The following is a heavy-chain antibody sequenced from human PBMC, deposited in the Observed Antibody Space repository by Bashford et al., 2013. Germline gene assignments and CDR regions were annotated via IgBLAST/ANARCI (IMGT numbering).Heavy chain of an antibody. CDR1: GFTFSSYS. Sequence: GGSLRLSCAASGFTFSSYSMNWVRQAPGKGLEWVSSISSSSSYIYYADSVKGRFTISRDNAKNSLYLQMNSLRAEDTAVYYCARVYSSDYDISPPAYWGQGTLVTVSS. V-gene: IGHV3-21*01. CDR3: ARVYSSDYDISPPAY. D-gene: IGHD3-9*01. J-gene: IGHJ4*02. CDR2: ISSSSSYI.